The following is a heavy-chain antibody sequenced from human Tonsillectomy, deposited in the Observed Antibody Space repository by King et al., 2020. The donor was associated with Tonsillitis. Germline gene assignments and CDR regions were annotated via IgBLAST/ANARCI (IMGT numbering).Heavy chain of an antibody. J-gene: IGHJ4*01. CDR1: GFTFDNYA. D-gene: IGHD5-18*01. V-gene: IGHV3-23*04. Sequence: VQLVESGGGSVQPGGSLRLSCAASGFTFDNYAMSWVRQAPGKGLEWVSTISGSGGSTYHAGSVKGRFTLSRDNSKNTLSLQMNSLRAEDTAVYYCAKDMGIQLWLTTLDYWGHGALVTVSS. CDR2: ISGSGGST. CDR3: AKDMGIQLWLTTLDY.